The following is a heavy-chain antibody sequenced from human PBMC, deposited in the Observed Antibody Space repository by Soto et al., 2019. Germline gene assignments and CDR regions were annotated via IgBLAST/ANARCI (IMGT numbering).Heavy chain of an antibody. CDR1: GFTFSNYG. D-gene: IGHD1-26*01. J-gene: IGHJ2*01. V-gene: IGHV3-33*01. CDR2: IWYDGSNK. Sequence: QVQLVESGGGVVQPGRSLRLSCAASGFTFSNYGMHWVRQAPGKGLEWVALIWYDGSNKYYADSVKGRFTISRDSSKNTLDLQMNSLRAEDTAVYYCARDQLALSGSHSDWYFDPWGRGTLVTVSS. CDR3: ARDQLALSGSHSDWYFDP.